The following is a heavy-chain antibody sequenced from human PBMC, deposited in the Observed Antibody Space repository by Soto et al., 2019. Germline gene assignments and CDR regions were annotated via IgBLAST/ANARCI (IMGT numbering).Heavy chain of an antibody. CDR3: ARDCGVDTAMVLAFGWFDP. D-gene: IGHD5-18*01. CDR1: CGSISNSSYY. CDR2: IYYSGST. J-gene: IGHJ5*02. V-gene: IGHV4-39*02. Sequence: PSETLSLTCTVSCGSISNSSYYWGWIRQPPGKGLEWIGSIYYSGSTYYNPSLKSRVTISVDTSKNQFSLKLSSVTAADTAVYYCARDCGVDTAMVLAFGWFDPWGQGTLVTVSS.